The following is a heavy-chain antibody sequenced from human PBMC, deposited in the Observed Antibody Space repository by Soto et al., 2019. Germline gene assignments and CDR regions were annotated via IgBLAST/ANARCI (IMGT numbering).Heavy chain of an antibody. CDR1: GGTFSSYA. V-gene: IGHV1-69*13. CDR2: IIPIFGTA. D-gene: IGHD3-22*01. CDR3: ARADRPYYYDSSGYYDAFDI. Sequence: SVKVSCKASGGTFSSYAISWVRQAPGQGLEWMGGIIPIFGTANYAQRFQGRVTITADESTSTAYMELSSLRSEDTAVYYCARADRPYYYDSSGYYDAFDIWGQGTMVTVSS. J-gene: IGHJ3*02.